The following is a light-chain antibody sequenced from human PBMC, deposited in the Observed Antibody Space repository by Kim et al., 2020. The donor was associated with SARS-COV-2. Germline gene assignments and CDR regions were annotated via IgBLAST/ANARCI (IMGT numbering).Light chain of an antibody. J-gene: IGLJ1*01. CDR3: QAWDSSTKV. Sequence: VSPGQTASITCSGNKLGDKYACWYQQKPGQSPVLVIYQDSKRPSGIPERFSGSNSGNTATLTISGTQAMDEADYYCQAWDSSTKVFGTGTKVTVL. CDR1: KLGDKY. CDR2: QDS. V-gene: IGLV3-1*01.